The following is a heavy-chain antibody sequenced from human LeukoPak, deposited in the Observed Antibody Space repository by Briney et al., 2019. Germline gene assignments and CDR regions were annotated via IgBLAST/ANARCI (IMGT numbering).Heavy chain of an antibody. V-gene: IGHV4-61*02. CDR1: GGSISSGSYY. CDR2: IYTSGST. Sequence: SQTLSLTCTVSGGSISSGSYYWSWMRQPAGKELEWIGRIYTSGSTNYNPSLKSRVTISVDTSKNQFSLKLSSVTAADTAVYYCARSRPAAFYYYYIDVWGKGTTVTVSS. J-gene: IGHJ6*03. D-gene: IGHD2-2*01. CDR3: ARSRPAAFYYYYIDV.